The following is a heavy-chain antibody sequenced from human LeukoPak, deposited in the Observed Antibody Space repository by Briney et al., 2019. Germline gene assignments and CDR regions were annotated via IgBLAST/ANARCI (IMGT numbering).Heavy chain of an antibody. CDR2: IKSKTDGGTT. D-gene: IGHD2-2*01. J-gene: IGHJ6*02. V-gene: IGHV3-15*01. Sequence: GGSLRLSCAASGFTFSNAWMSWVRQAPGKGLEWVGRIKSKTDGGTTDYAAPVKGRFTISRDDSKNTLYLQMNSLKTEDTAVYYCTTVVPAAISYYYGMDVWGQGTTVTVSS. CDR3: TTVVPAAISYYYGMDV. CDR1: GFTFSNAW.